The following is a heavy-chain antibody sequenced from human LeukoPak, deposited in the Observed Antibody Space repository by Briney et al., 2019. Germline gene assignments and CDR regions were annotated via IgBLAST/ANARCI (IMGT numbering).Heavy chain of an antibody. Sequence: GGSLRLSRAASGFTFSSYWMHWVRQAPGKGLVWVSRINSDGSSTSYADSVKGRFTISRDNSKNTLYLQMNSLRAEDTAVYYCARSVALYYFDYWGQGTLVTVSS. CDR3: ARSVALYYFDY. CDR1: GFTFSSYW. CDR2: INSDGSST. V-gene: IGHV3-74*01. J-gene: IGHJ4*02.